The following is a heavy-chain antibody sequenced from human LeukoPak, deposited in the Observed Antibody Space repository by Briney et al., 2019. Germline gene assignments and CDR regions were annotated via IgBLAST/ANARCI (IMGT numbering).Heavy chain of an antibody. CDR3: ARNLGYSGSHWFDH. V-gene: IGHV4-59*01. CDR1: GVSMNSYY. CDR2: LYHSGSA. J-gene: IGHJ5*02. D-gene: IGHD5-18*01. Sequence: SQTLSLTCAVSGVSMNSYYWSWIRQPPGKGLEWIGYLYHSGSANYNPSLKSRVTISVDTSKNQFYLKLSSMTAADTAFYYCARNLGYSGSHWFDHRGQGSLVTDSS.